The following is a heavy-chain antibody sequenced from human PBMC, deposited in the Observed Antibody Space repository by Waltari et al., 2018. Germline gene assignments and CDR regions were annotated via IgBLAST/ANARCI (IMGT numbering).Heavy chain of an antibody. CDR1: GGTFSSYA. J-gene: IGHJ6*02. Sequence: QVQLVQSGAEVKKPGSSVKVSCKASGGTFSSYAISWVRQAPGQGLEWMGRIIPIFGTANYAQKFQGRVTITADKSTSTAYMELSSLRSEDTAVYYCAVVDTAMSYYYYGMDVWGQGTTVTVSS. CDR3: AVVDTAMSYYYYGMDV. CDR2: IIPIFGTA. D-gene: IGHD5-18*01. V-gene: IGHV1-69*08.